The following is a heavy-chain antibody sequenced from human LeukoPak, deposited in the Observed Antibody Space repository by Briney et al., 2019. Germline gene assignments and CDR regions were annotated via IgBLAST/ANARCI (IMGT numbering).Heavy chain of an antibody. Sequence: GGSLRPSCAASGFTFSSYAMSWVRQAPGKGLEWVSAISGSGGSTYYADSVKGRFTISRDNSKNTLYLQMNSLRAEDTAVYYCAKDMQLWVVGYFDLWGRGTLVTVSS. V-gene: IGHV3-23*01. CDR2: ISGSGGST. J-gene: IGHJ2*01. D-gene: IGHD5-18*01. CDR1: GFTFSSYA. CDR3: AKDMQLWVVGYFDL.